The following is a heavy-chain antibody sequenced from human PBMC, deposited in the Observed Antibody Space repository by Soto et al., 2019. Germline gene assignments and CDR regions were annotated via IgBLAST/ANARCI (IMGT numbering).Heavy chain of an antibody. J-gene: IGHJ6*02. CDR3: ARETYYDFWSGPYFGMDV. Sequence: QVQLVESGGGVVQPGRSLRLSCAASGFTFSSYAMHWVRQAQGKGLEWVAVISDDGSNKYYADSVKGRFTISRDNSKNTLYLQMNRLRAEDTAVYYCARETYYDFWSGPYFGMDVLGQGTTVTVSS. V-gene: IGHV3-30-3*01. D-gene: IGHD3-3*01. CDR1: GFTFSSYA. CDR2: ISDDGSNK.